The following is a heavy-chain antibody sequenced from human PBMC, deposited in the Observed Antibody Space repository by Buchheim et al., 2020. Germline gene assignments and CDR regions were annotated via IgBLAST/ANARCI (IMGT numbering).Heavy chain of an antibody. CDR2: ISGSGSTI. CDR3: ARTAGGYSGYDIDF. J-gene: IGHJ4*02. CDR1: GFTFSEYY. Sequence: QVQVVDSGGGLVKPGGSLRLSCAASGFTFSEYYMSWIRQAPGKGLEWVSSISGSGSTIYYADSVKGRFTISRGNAKNSVRLQMNSLRAEDTAVYYCARTAGGYSGYDIDFWGQGTL. D-gene: IGHD5-12*01. V-gene: IGHV3-11*01.